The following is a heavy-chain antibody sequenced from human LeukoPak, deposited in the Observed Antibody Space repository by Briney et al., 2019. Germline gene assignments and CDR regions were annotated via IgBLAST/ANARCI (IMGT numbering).Heavy chain of an antibody. J-gene: IGHJ6*02. Sequence: SETLSLTCSVSGGSISSYYWSWIRQPPGKGLEWIGYIYYSGSTNFKSPLKSRVTMSGDTSKNQFSLKLNSVTAADTAVYYCARVPYYYYGMDVWGQGTTVTVSS. CDR3: ARVPYYYYGMDV. CDR2: IYYSGST. CDR1: GGSISSYY. V-gene: IGHV4-59*08.